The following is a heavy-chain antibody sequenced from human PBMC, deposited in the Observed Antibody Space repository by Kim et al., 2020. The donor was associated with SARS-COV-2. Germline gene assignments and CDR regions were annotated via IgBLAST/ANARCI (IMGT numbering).Heavy chain of an antibody. Sequence: STNHTPSLKRRVTISVDTSKNQFSLKLSSGAAADTAVYYCARVLSSGVDYWGQGTLVTVSS. J-gene: IGHJ4*02. V-gene: IGHV4-4*08. CDR3: ARVLSSGVDY. CDR2: ST. D-gene: IGHD6-25*01.